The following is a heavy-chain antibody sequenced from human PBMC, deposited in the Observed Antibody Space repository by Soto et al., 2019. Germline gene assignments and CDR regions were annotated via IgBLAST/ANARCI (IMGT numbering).Heavy chain of an antibody. CDR3: ARDKGTYYDILTGYSPSNWFDP. V-gene: IGHV4-59*01. Sequence: PSETLSLTCIVSGGSISKYYWSWIRQPPGKGLEWIGYIYYRGSTNYNPSLKSRVTISVDTSKNQFSLKLSSVTAADTAVYYCARDKGTYYDILTGYSPSNWFDPWGQGTLVTVSS. CDR2: IYYRGST. J-gene: IGHJ5*02. D-gene: IGHD3-9*01. CDR1: GGSISKYY.